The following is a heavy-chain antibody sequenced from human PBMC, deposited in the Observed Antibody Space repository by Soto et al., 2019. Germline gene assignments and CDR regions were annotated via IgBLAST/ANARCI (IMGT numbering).Heavy chain of an antibody. CDR3: ARAGKLQWLQHSFDP. V-gene: IGHV1-18*04. D-gene: IGHD6-19*01. J-gene: IGHJ5*02. CDR1: GDTFTSFG. CDR2: ISCYKDNT. Sequence: GSVKVCCKASGDTFTSFGINWVRQAPGQGLEWMGWISCYKDNTNYAQKFQGRFTMTTDTSTSTGYMELSSLRSDYTSVYYCARAGKLQWLQHSFDPWRQGTQVTVSS.